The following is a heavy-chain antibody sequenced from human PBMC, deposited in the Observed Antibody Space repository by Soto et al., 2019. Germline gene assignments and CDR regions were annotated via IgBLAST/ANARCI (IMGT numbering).Heavy chain of an antibody. Sequence: ASVKVSCKASGYTFTDSAIHWVRQAPGQSLEWLGWIAPGNGNTKYSQNFQGRVSITRDTSATTAYMELSSLRSEGTAVYYCAKGSRMWTPDYWGQGTLVTVSS. V-gene: IGHV1-3*01. CDR3: AKGSRMWTPDY. CDR1: GYTFTDSA. J-gene: IGHJ4*02. D-gene: IGHD2-21*01. CDR2: IAPGNGNT.